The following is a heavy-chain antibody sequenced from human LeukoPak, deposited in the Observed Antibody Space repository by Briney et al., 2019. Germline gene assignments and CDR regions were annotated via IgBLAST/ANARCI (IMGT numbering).Heavy chain of an antibody. CDR1: GYTFTSYD. Sequence: ASVKVSCKASGYTFTSYDINWVRQATGQGLEWMGWMNPNSGNTGYAQKFQGRVTMTRNTSKSTAYMELSSLRSEDTAVYYCARGIRRSGYYPSFYWGQGTLVTVSS. V-gene: IGHV1-8*01. CDR2: MNPNSGNT. D-gene: IGHD3-3*01. CDR3: ARGIRRSGYYPSFY. J-gene: IGHJ4*02.